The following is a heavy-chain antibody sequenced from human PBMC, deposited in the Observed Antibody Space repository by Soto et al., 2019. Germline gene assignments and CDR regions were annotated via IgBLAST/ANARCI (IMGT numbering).Heavy chain of an antibody. CDR3: AHRPGDILTGYYDYYFDY. CDR2: IYWDDDK. CDR1: GFSLSTSGVG. V-gene: IGHV2-5*02. Sequence: QITLKESGPTLVNPTQTLTLTCTFSGFSLSTSGVGVGWIRQPPGKALEWLALIYWDDDKRYSPSLKSRLTITKDTSKNQVVLTMTNIDPVDTATYYCAHRPGDILTGYYDYYFDYWGQGTLVTVSS. D-gene: IGHD3-9*01. J-gene: IGHJ4*02.